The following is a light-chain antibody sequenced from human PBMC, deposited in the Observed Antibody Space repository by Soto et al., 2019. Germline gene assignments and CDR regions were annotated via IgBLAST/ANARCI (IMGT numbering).Light chain of an antibody. CDR1: QSVSSNS. J-gene: IGKJ2*01. V-gene: IGKV3-20*01. CDR3: QQYSSSWYT. CDR2: RAS. Sequence: EVVLTQSPGTLSLSPGERATLSCRASQSVSSNSLVWYQQKLGQAPRLLIYRASNRATGIPDRFSASGSGTDFTLTISRLEPEDFAMYYCQQYSSSWYTFGQGTKVEVK.